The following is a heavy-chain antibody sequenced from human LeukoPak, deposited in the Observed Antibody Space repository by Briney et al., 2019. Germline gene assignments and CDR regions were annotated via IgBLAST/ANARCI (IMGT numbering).Heavy chain of an antibody. Sequence: AGGSLRLSCAASGFAVSSNYMSWVRQAPGKGLEWVSVIYSGGSTYYADSVKGRFTISRDNSKNTPYLQMNSLRAEDTAVYYCARESTMVRGKADLDYWGQGTLVTVSS. D-gene: IGHD3-10*01. CDR2: IYSGGST. CDR1: GFAVSSNY. J-gene: IGHJ4*02. CDR3: ARESTMVRGKADLDY. V-gene: IGHV3-53*01.